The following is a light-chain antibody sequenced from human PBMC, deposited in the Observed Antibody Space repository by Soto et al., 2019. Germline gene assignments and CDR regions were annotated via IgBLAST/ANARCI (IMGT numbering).Light chain of an antibody. CDR2: EVS. V-gene: IGLV2-14*01. CDR3: SSYTSSSLHV. CDR1: SSDVGGYNY. Sequence: QSALTQPASVSASPGQSITISCTGTSSDVGGYNYVSWYQQHPGKAPKLMIYEVSNRPSGVSNRFSGSKSGNTASLTISGLQAEDEADYYCSSYTSSSLHVFGTGTKVTVL. J-gene: IGLJ1*01.